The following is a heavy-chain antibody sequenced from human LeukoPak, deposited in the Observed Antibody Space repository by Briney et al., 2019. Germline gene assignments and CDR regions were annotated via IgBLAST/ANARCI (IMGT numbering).Heavy chain of an antibody. D-gene: IGHD3-10*01. J-gene: IGHJ3*02. CDR3: ARSMVRGVDAFDI. CDR2: ISSSSSYI. Sequence: PGGSLRLSCAASGFTFSSYSMNWVRQAPGKGLEWVSSISSSSSYIYYADSVKGRFTISRDNAKNSLYLQMNSLRAEDTAVYYCARSMVRGVDAFDIWGQGTMVTVSS. CDR1: GFTFSSYS. V-gene: IGHV3-21*01.